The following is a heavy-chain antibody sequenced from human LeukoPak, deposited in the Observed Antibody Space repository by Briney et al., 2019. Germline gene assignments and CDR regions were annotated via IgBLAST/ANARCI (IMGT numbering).Heavy chain of an antibody. CDR3: ARGPAAAGRFDY. CDR1: GGTFSSYA. Sequence: SVKVSCKASGGTFSSYAISWVRQAPGQGLEWMGGIIPIFGTANYAQKFQGRVTITADKSTSTAYMELSSLRSEDTAVYYCARGPAAAGRFDYWGQGTLITVSS. CDR2: IIPIFGTA. J-gene: IGHJ4*02. D-gene: IGHD6-13*01. V-gene: IGHV1-69*06.